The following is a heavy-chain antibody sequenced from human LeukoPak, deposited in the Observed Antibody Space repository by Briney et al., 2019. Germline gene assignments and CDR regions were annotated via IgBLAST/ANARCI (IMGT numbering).Heavy chain of an antibody. J-gene: IGHJ1*01. Sequence: SVKVSCKASGGTFRSYAISWVRQAPGQGLEWMGGINPIFGTANYAQKFQGTVTITADHSTSTVFLELSSLRSDDTAVYYCATGSSSSVTMALPEYFNDWGQGTLITVSS. CDR1: GGTFRSYA. CDR3: ATGSSSSVTMALPEYFND. V-gene: IGHV1-69*13. CDR2: INPIFGTA. D-gene: IGHD3-10*01.